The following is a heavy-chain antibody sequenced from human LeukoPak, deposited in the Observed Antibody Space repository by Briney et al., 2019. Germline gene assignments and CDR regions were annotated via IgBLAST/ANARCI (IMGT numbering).Heavy chain of an antibody. J-gene: IGHJ4*02. D-gene: IGHD3-22*01. V-gene: IGHV4-59*01. CDR1: GGSISSYY. Sequence: SETLSLTCTVSGGSISSYYWSWIRQPPGKGLEWIGYIYYSGSTNYIPSLKSRVTISVDTSKNQFSLKLSSVTAADTAVYYCASGGVSSGYYYSWGQGTLVTVSS. CDR2: IYYSGST. CDR3: ASGGVSSGYYYS.